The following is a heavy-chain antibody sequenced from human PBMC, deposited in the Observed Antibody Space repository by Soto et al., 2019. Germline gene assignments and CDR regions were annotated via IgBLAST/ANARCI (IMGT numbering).Heavy chain of an antibody. CDR2: INPKTGGT. CDR3: AREAGYWCGGSCKLTNWFDP. V-gene: IGHV1-2*02. Sequence: QVQLVQSGTEVKKPGASVKVSCKASGFTFTDYYMNWVRQAPGQGLERMGWINPKTGGTYYAQKFQGRVTMTRGTCITTAYMEVSRLRSDDTAVYYCAREAGYWCGGSCKLTNWFDPWGQGTLVTVSS. D-gene: IGHD2-15*01. CDR1: GFTFTDYY. J-gene: IGHJ5*02.